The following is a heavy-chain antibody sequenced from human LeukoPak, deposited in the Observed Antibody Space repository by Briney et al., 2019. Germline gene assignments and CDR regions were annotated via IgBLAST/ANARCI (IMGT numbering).Heavy chain of an antibody. CDR1: GFTFSSYW. CDR3: ARDLSSGPYYYYGMDV. J-gene: IGHJ6*02. Sequence: GGSLRLSCAASGFTFSSYWMSWVRQAPGKGLEWVANIKQDGGEKYYVDSVKGRFTISRDNSKNTLYLQMNSLRAEDTAAYYCARDLSSGPYYYYGMDVWGQGTTVTVSS. D-gene: IGHD6-19*01. CDR2: IKQDGGEK. V-gene: IGHV3-7*03.